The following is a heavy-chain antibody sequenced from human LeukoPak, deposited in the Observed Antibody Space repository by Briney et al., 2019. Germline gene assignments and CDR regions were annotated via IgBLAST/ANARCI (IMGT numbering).Heavy chain of an antibody. V-gene: IGHV4-61*02. CDR3: ARDLGYGYYFYYYLDV. CDR2: IYSSGNT. J-gene: IGHJ6*03. D-gene: IGHD5-18*01. Sequence: PSQTLSLTCTVSGGSISSYYWTWIRQPAGKGLEWIGRIYSSGNTNYNPSLNSRVTISIDMSKNQFSLKLSSVTAADTAVYYCARDLGYGYYFYYYLDVWGKGTTATVSS. CDR1: GGSISSYY.